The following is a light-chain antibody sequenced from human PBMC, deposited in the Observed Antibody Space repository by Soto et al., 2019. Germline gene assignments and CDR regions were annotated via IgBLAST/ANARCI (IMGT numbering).Light chain of an antibody. V-gene: IGKV4-1*01. CDR1: HSVLYSSNNLNY. J-gene: IGKJ5*01. Sequence: DIVMTQSPDSPAVSLGERATVNCKSSHSVLYSSNNLNYLAWYQQKPGHPPKLLIYWASTRGSGVPDRFSGSGSGTHFTLTISSLQAEDVAVYYCQQYYTTPAITFGQGTRLEIK. CDR3: QQYYTTPAIT. CDR2: WAS.